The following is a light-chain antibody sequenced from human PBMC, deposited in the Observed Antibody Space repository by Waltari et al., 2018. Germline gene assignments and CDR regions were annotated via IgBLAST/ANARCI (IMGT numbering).Light chain of an antibody. CDR2: EVS. V-gene: IGLV2-14*01. J-gene: IGLJ2*01. Sequence: QSVLTQPASVSGSPGQSITISCTGTSSDVGRYNHASWYQQHPGKAPKLMIYEVSNRPSGVSNRFSGSKSGNTASLTISGLQAEDEADYYCSSYTSSSTVVFGGGTNLTVL. CDR3: SSYTSSSTVV. CDR1: SSDVGRYNH.